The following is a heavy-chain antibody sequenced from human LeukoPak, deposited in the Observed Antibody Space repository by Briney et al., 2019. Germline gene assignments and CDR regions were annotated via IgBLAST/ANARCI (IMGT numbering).Heavy chain of an antibody. CDR2: IYPSGTT. V-gene: IGHV4-38-2*02. J-gene: IGHJ5*02. D-gene: IGHD3-10*01. CDR1: GYSISSGYY. CDR3: ARDHVHRLLWTGETQTNWFDP. Sequence: PSETLSLTCTVSGYSISSGYYWGWIRQPPGKGLEWIGNIYPSGTTYYNPSLKTRVTISVDTSKNQFSLKLSSVTAADTAVYYCARDHVHRLLWTGETQTNWFDPWGQGTLVTVSS.